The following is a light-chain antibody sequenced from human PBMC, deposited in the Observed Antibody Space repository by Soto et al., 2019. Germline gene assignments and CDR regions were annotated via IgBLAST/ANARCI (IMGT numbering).Light chain of an antibody. V-gene: IGKV3-15*01. CDR1: QSVSSN. CDR3: QQYNNWPGT. Sequence: EIVMTQSPATLSVSPGETATLSCMASQSVSSNVAWYQQKPGQAPSLLIYGASTRATDIPPRFSGSGSGTEFTLTIGSLQSEDCALYYCQQYNNWPGTFGQGTKVDI. J-gene: IGKJ1*01. CDR2: GAS.